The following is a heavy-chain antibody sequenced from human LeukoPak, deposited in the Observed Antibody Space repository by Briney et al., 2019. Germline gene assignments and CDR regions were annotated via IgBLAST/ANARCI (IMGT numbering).Heavy chain of an antibody. CDR2: IRSKANSYAT. V-gene: IGHV3-73*01. CDR3: TSLVYGGNQYYFDY. D-gene: IGHD4-23*01. Sequence: SGGSLRLSCAASGFTFSGSAMHWVRQASGKGLEWVGRIRSKANSYATAYAASVKGRFTISRGDSKNTAYLQMNSLKTEDTAVYYCTSLVYGGNQYYFDYWGQGTLVTVSS. CDR1: GFTFSGSA. J-gene: IGHJ4*02.